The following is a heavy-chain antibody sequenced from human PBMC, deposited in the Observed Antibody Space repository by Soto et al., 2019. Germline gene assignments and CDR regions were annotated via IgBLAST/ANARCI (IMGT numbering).Heavy chain of an antibody. CDR3: ATDCKVGPTKGWLET. CDR1: WYMFTIYG. V-gene: IGHV1-18*04. D-gene: IGHD1-26*01. J-gene: IGHJ5*02. Sequence: ASVXVAFKASWYMFTIYGSIVFLQAPGQGLECMGWISTDNGNTDYAQKFQGRVTMTTDTSTRKAYMELRSLRSDDTAVYYCATDCKVGPTKGWLETWGPGTLVKVYS. CDR2: ISTDNGNT.